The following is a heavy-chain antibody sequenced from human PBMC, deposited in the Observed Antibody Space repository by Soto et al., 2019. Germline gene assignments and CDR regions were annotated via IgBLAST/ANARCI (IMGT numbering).Heavy chain of an antibody. J-gene: IGHJ4*02. CDR3: ARVGDSGYYWYFDY. D-gene: IGHD3-22*01. CDR2: IYKSATT. V-gene: IGHV4-30-4*01. CDR1: GDSISNLDYF. Sequence: PSETLSLTCSVSGDSISNLDYFWAWIRQPPGQALEYIGYIYKSATTYYNPSFESRVAISVDTSKSQFSLKLTSVTAADTAVYYCARVGDSGYYWYFDYWGQGALVTVS.